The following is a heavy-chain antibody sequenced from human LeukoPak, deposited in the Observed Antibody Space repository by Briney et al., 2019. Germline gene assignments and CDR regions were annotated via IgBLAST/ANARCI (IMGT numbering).Heavy chain of an antibody. CDR2: INPSGGST. CDR3: ARDGAGIAVAGRPLSYYYYGMDV. Sequence: ASVKVSCKASGYTFTSYYMHWVRQAPGQRLEWMGIINPSGGSTSYAQKFQGRVTMTRDTSTSTVYMELSSLRSEDTAVYYCARDGAGIAVAGRPLSYYYYGMDVWGQGTTVTVSS. CDR1: GYTFTSYY. V-gene: IGHV1-46*01. J-gene: IGHJ6*02. D-gene: IGHD6-19*01.